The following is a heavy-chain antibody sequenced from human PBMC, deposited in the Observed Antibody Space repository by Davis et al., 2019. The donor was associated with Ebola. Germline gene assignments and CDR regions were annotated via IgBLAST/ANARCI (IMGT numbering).Heavy chain of an antibody. J-gene: IGHJ6*04. D-gene: IGHD3-10*01. CDR1: GGSISSYY. CDR2: IYYSGST. V-gene: IGHV4-59*01. Sequence: PSETLSLTCTVSGGSISSYYWSWIRQPPGKGLEWIGYIYYSGSTNYNPSLKSRVTISVDTSKNQFSLKLSSVTAADTAVYYCARSRWFRDGMDVWGKGTTVTVSS. CDR3: ARSRWFRDGMDV.